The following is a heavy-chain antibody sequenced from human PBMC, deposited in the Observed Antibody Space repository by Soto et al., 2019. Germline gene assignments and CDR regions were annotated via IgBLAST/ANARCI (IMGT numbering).Heavy chain of an antibody. CDR1: GGSISSGDYY. CDR2: IYYSGST. CDR3: ARSSSTSLNWFDP. Sequence: SETLSLTCTVSGGSISSGDYYWSWIRQPPGKGLEWIGYIYYSGSTYYNPSLKSRVTISVDTSKNQFSLKLSSVTAADTAVYYCARSSSTSLNWFDPWGQGTLVTVSS. J-gene: IGHJ5*02. D-gene: IGHD2-2*01. V-gene: IGHV4-30-4*01.